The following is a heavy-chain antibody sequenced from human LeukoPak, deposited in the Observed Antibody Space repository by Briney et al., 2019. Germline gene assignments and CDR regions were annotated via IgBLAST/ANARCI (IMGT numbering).Heavy chain of an antibody. D-gene: IGHD2-2*01. V-gene: IGHV4-59*01. J-gene: IGHJ6*02. CDR1: GGSISSYY. Sequence: SETLSLTCTVSGGSISSYYWSWIRQPPGKGLEWIGYIYYSGSTNYNPSLKSRVTISVDTSKNQFSLKLSSVTAADTAVYYCARDEIVVVPAAISGASRYYYYYYGMDVWGQGTTVTVPS. CDR3: ARDEIVVVPAAISGASRYYYYYYGMDV. CDR2: IYYSGST.